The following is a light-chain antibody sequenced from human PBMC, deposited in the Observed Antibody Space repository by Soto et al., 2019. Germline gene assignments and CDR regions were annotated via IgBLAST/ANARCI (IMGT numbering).Light chain of an antibody. CDR1: QSVNSY. V-gene: IGKV3-11*01. CDR2: EGS. Sequence: EIVLTQSPATLSLSPGERATLSCRASQSVNSYLAWYQQKPGQAPGLLIYEGSKRATGIPARFSGSGSGTDFTLTISSLEPEDFAVYYCQHRSNWPATFGQGTKVEI. CDR3: QHRSNWPAT. J-gene: IGKJ2*01.